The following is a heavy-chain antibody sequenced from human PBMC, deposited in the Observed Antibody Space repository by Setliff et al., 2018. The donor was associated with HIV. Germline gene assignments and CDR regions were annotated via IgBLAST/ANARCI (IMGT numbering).Heavy chain of an antibody. V-gene: IGHV4-61*09. CDR3: VIRRNFDWLMKSGPFDH. CDR2: IYRTGNV. CDR1: GDSISNGNFY. J-gene: IGHJ4*02. D-gene: IGHD3-9*01. Sequence: PSETLSLTCTVSGDSISNGNFYWSWIRQSAGKGLEWFGHIYRTGNVNYNPSLKSRVTISVDASKNQFSLKVNSVTAADTAMYYCVIRRNFDWLMKSGPFDHWGQGILVTVSS.